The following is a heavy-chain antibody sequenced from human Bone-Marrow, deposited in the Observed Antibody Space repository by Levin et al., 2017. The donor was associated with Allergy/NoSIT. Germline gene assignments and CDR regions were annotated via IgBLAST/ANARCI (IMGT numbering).Heavy chain of an antibody. D-gene: IGHD3-10*01. CDR1: GFTFGDYA. CDR2: IRSKAYGGTT. CDR3: TRALMVRGLEGGDY. Sequence: GGSLRLSCTASGFTFGDYAMSWFRQAPGKGLEWVGFIRSKAYGGTTEYAASVKGRFTISRDDSKSIAYLQMNSLKTEDTAVYYCTRALMVRGLEGGDYWGQGTLVTVSS. J-gene: IGHJ4*02. V-gene: IGHV3-49*03.